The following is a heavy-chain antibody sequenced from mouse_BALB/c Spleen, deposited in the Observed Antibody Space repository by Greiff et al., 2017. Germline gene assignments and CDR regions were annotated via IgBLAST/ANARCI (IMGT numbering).Heavy chain of an antibody. Sequence: EVKLVESGGGLVKPGGSLKLSCAASGFTFSSYAMSWVRQTPEKRLEWVASISSGGSTYYPDSVKGRFTISRDNARNILYLQMSSLRSEDTAMYYCARVDYGYFDYWGQGTTLTVSS. J-gene: IGHJ2*01. D-gene: IGHD2-4*01. CDR1: GFTFSSYA. CDR2: ISSGGST. CDR3: ARVDYGYFDY. V-gene: IGHV5-6-5*01.